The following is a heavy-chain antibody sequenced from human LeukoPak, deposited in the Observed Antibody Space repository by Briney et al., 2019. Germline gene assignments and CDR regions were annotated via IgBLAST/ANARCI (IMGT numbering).Heavy chain of an antibody. Sequence: ASVKVSCKASGYTFTSYGISWVRQAPGQGLEWMGWINAYNGNTNYAQRLQGRGTMTTDTSTSTAYMELRSLRSDDTAVYYCARERVAVVVVPAAIRFGYYYYGMDVWGQGTTVTVSS. V-gene: IGHV1-18*01. CDR3: ARERVAVVVVPAAIRFGYYYYGMDV. CDR1: GYTFTSYG. CDR2: INAYNGNT. J-gene: IGHJ6*02. D-gene: IGHD2-2*01.